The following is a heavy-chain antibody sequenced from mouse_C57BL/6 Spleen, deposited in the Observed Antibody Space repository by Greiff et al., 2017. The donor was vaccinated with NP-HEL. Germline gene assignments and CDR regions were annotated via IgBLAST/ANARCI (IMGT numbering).Heavy chain of an antibody. CDR2: IDPETGGT. CDR3: TRFYSNYVDYYAMDY. Sequence: VQLQQSGAELVRPGASVTLSCKASGYTFTDYEMHWVKQTPVHGLEWIGAIDPETGGTAYNQKFKGKAILTADKSSSTAYMELRSLTSEDSAVYYGTRFYSNYVDYYAMDYWGQGTSVTVSS. CDR1: GYTFTDYE. V-gene: IGHV1-15*01. J-gene: IGHJ4*01. D-gene: IGHD2-5*01.